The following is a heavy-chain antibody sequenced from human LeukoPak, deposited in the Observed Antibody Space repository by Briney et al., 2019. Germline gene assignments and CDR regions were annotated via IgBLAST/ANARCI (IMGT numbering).Heavy chain of an antibody. J-gene: IGHJ4*02. V-gene: IGHV3-21*06. CDR3: ARDQGYSYGYGFAY. Sequence: PGGSLRLTCAASGFTFSSYSMIWVRQAPGKGLEWVSSITSSSTYKYYADSVKGRFTISRDNAKNSLYLQMNSLRAEDTAVYYCARDQGYSYGYGFAYWGQGTLVTVSS. D-gene: IGHD5-18*01. CDR1: GFTFSSYS. CDR2: ITSSSTYK.